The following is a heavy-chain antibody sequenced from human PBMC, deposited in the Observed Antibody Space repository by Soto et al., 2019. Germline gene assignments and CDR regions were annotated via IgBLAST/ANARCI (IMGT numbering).Heavy chain of an antibody. Sequence: SETLSLTCTVSGGSISSSSYYWGWIRQPPGKGLEWIGSIYYSGSTYYNPSLKSRVTISVDTSKNQFSLKLSSVTAADTAVYYCARQVGTMTLHPSDTTDMDAWAQRTAVTVSS. V-gene: IGHV4-39*01. CDR1: GGSISSSSYY. D-gene: IGHD3-22*01. CDR2: IYYSGST. J-gene: IGHJ6*02. CDR3: ARQVGTMTLHPSDTTDMDA.